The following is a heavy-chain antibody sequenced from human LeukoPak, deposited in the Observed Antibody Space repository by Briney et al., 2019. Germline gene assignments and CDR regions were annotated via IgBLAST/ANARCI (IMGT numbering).Heavy chain of an antibody. Sequence: PGGSLRLSCAASGLTFSSYWMHWVRQAPGKGLVWVSHINSDGSSTSYADSVRGRFTMSRDNAKNTLYLQMNSLRAEDTAVYYCATSMEWSFDIWGQGTMVTVSS. J-gene: IGHJ3*02. V-gene: IGHV3-74*01. D-gene: IGHD3-3*01. CDR1: GLTFSSYW. CDR3: ATSMEWSFDI. CDR2: INSDGSST.